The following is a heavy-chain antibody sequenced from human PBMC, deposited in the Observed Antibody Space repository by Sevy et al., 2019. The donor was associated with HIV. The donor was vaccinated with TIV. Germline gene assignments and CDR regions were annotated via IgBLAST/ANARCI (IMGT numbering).Heavy chain of an antibody. J-gene: IGHJ6*02. V-gene: IGHV3-53*01. Sequence: GGSLRLSCAVSGFAVSDNCMSWVRQSPGKGLEWVSVIFSGGRTSYADSVKGRFTVSRDNSRNTLYLQMDNLRAEDMATYYCARDRVVHNDYIFVAYYYGMDVWGQGTTVTVSS. CDR2: IFSGGRT. CDR3: ARDRVVHNDYIFVAYYYGMDV. D-gene: IGHD4-4*01. CDR1: GFAVSDNC.